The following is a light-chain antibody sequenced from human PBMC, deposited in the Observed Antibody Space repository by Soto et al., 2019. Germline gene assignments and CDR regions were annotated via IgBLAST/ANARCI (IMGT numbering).Light chain of an antibody. J-gene: IGLJ1*01. CDR2: GNN. CDR3: QSYDGSLRGSV. V-gene: IGLV1-40*01. Sequence: QSVLTQPPSVPGAPGQRVTISCTGSSSNIGAGYDVHWYQQLPGTAPKLLIYGNNNRPSGVPDRFSGSKSGTSASLAITGLQAEDEADYYCQSYDGSLRGSVFGSGTKVTVL. CDR1: SSNIGAGYD.